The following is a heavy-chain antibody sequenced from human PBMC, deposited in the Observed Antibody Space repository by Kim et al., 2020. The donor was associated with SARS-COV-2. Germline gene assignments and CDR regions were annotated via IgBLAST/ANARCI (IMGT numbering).Heavy chain of an antibody. CDR3: ARPIYGSGELSGMDV. J-gene: IGHJ6*02. D-gene: IGHD3-10*01. Sequence: GESLKISCKGSGYSFTSYWIGWVRQMPGKGLEWMGIIYPGDSDTRYSPSFQGQVTISADKSISTAYLQWSSLKASDTAMYYCARPIYGSGELSGMDVWGQGTTVTVSS. V-gene: IGHV5-51*01. CDR1: GYSFTSYW. CDR2: IYPGDSDT.